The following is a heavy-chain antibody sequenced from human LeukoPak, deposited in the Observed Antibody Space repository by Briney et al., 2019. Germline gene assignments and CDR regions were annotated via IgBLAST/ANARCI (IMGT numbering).Heavy chain of an antibody. CDR2: ISSSSSYI. CDR3: ARDSGFAFTATYMDV. V-gene: IGHV3-21*01. CDR1: GFTFSSYS. Sequence: GGSLRLSCAASGFTFSSYSMNWVRQAPGKGLEWVSSISSSSSYIYYADSVKGRFTISRDNAKNSLYLQMSSLRAEDTAVYYCARDSGFAFTATYMDVWGKGTTVTISS. D-gene: IGHD2-21*02. J-gene: IGHJ6*03.